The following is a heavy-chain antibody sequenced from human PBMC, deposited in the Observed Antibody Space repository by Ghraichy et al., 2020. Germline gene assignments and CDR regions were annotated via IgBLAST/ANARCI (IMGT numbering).Heavy chain of an antibody. CDR1: GFTFSRHT. CDR2: ISSSSIYI. CDR3: ARGSLPIEFGSEYSDFWSGYQYYYYYYMDV. Sequence: GVLNISCAASGFTFSRHTMNWVRQAPGKGLEWVSSISSSSIYIYYADSVKGRFTISRDNAKNSLFLQMNSLKAEDTAVYYCARGSLPIEFGSEYSDFWSGYQYYYYYYMDVWGKGTTVTVSS. D-gene: IGHD3-3*01. V-gene: IGHV3-21*01. J-gene: IGHJ6*03.